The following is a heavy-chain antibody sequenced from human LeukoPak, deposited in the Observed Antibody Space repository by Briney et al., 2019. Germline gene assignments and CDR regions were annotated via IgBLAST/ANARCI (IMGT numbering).Heavy chain of an antibody. D-gene: IGHD1-26*01. CDR1: GYTFTSYG. CDR3: ARDLWELRPYYFDY. J-gene: IGHJ4*02. Sequence: GASVKVSCKASGYTFTSYGISWVRQAPGQGLEGRGWISAYNGNTNYAQKLQGRVTMTTDTSTSTAYIELRSLRSDDTAVYYCARDLWELRPYYFDYWGQGTLVTVSS. V-gene: IGHV1-18*01. CDR2: ISAYNGNT.